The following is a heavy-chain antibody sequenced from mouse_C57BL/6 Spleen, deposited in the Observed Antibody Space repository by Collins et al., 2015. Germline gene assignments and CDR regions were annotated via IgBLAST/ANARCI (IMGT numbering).Heavy chain of an antibody. V-gene: IGHV6-6*01. CDR1: GFTFSDAW. CDR2: IRNKANNHAT. Sequence: EVKLEESGGGLVQPGGSMKLSCAASGFTFSDAWMDWVRQSPEKGLEWVAEIRNKANNHATYYAESVKGRFTISRDDSKSSVYLQMNSLRAEDTGIYYCTIPSNWDDWYFDVWGTGTTVTVSS. D-gene: IGHD4-1*01. CDR3: TIPSNWDDWYFDV. J-gene: IGHJ1*03.